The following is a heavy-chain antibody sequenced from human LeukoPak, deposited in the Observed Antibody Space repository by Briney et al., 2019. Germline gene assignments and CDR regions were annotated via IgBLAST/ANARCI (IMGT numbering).Heavy chain of an antibody. J-gene: IGHJ4*02. CDR1: GGSVHSGGYY. Sequence: PSETLSLTCTVSGGSVHSGGYYWSWIRQHPGKGLEWAGYIFNTGTTYYNPSLRSRITISADTSKNQFSLKLSSVTAADTAVYYCARAGDSSGYHLDSWGQGTLVTVSS. V-gene: IGHV4-31*03. CDR3: ARAGDSSGYHLDS. D-gene: IGHD3-22*01. CDR2: IFNTGTT.